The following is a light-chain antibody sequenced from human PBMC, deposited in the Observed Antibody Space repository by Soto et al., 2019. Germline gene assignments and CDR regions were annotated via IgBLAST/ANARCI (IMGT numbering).Light chain of an antibody. J-gene: IGKJ1*01. CDR2: ATD. CDR1: QTITNY. CDR3: LQHNSYPRT. Sequence: DIQMTQSPSSLSASVGDRVTITCRASQTITNYLNWYQQQSGKAPKLLIYATDTLQSGVPSRFSGSGSGTEFTLTISSLQPEDFATYYCLQHNSYPRTFGQGTKVDIK. V-gene: IGKV1-17*01.